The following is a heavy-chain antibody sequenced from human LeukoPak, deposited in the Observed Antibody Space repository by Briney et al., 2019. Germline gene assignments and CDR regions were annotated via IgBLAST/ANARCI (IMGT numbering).Heavy chain of an antibody. CDR2: ISYDGSNK. V-gene: IGHV3-30*03. CDR1: GFTFSSYD. D-gene: IGHD3-3*01. Sequence: GGSLRLSCAASGFTFSSYDMHWVRQAPGKGLEWVAVISYDGSNKYYADSVKGRFTISRDNAKNSLYLQMNSLRAEDTAVYYCARAPYDFWSGYYDPVYYYYYYMDVWGKGTTVTVSS. J-gene: IGHJ6*03. CDR3: ARAPYDFWSGYYDPVYYYYYYMDV.